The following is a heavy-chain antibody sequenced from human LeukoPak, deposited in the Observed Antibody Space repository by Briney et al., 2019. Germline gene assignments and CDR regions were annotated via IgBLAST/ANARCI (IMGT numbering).Heavy chain of an antibody. J-gene: IGHJ4*02. V-gene: IGHV1-2*02. D-gene: IGHD5-24*01. CDR2: INPNSGGT. CDR1: GYTFTGYY. CDR3: ARDVGYKWDYFDY. Sequence: ASAKVSCKASGYTFTGYYMHWVRQAPGQGLEWMGWINPNSGGTNYAQKFQGRVTMTRDTSISTAYMELSRLRSDDTAVYYCARDVGYKWDYFDYWGQGTLVTVSS.